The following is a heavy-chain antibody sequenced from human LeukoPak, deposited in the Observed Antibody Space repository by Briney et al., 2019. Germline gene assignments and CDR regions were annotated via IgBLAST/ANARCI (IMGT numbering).Heavy chain of an antibody. J-gene: IGHJ4*02. CDR2: IYYSGST. D-gene: IGHD3-10*01. CDR3: AREVTGYYGSGPTDY. Sequence: SETLSLTCTLSGGSVSSGSYYWSWIRQPPGKGLEWIGYIYYSGSTNYNPSLKSRVTISVDTSKNQFSLKLSSVTAADTAVYYCAREVTGYYGSGPTDYWGQGTLVTVSS. CDR1: GGSVSSGSYY. V-gene: IGHV4-61*01.